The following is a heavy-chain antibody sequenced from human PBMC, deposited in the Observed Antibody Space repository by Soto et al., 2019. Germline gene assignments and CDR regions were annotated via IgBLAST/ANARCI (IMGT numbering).Heavy chain of an antibody. CDR2: ISSGSTYI. Sequence: PGGSLRLSCAASGFTFSSYSVSWVRQAPGKGLEWVSSISSGSTYIFYADSVKGRFTISRDNAQNSLYLQMSSLRGEDTAVYYCARDPRDISGYYFVLWGRGTLVTVSS. J-gene: IGHJ5*02. CDR1: GFTFSSYS. V-gene: IGHV3-21*01. CDR3: ARDPRDISGYYFVL. D-gene: IGHD3-22*01.